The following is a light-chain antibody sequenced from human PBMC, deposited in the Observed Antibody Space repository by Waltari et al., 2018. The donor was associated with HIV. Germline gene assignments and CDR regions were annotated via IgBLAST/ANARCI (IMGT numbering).Light chain of an antibody. CDR2: KDR. J-gene: IGLJ2*01. CDR1: ALPNQY. V-gene: IGLV3-25*03. CDR3: QSADSSGSYVV. Sequence: SYELTQPPSVSVSPGQTARIPCSGDALPNQYAYFFQLKPGQDPEQVIYKDRERPSGLPDRFAASSSGTTGTLTISVVQAEDEADYFVQSADSSGSYVVFGGGTKLTVL.